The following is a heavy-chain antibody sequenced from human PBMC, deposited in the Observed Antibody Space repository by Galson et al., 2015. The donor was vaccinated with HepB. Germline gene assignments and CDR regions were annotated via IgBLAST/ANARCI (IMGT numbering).Heavy chain of an antibody. CDR2: INPNNGGT. V-gene: IGHV1-2*04. CDR3: AREMVRGVTPYGLDV. D-gene: IGHD3-10*01. J-gene: IGHJ6*02. Sequence: SVKVSCKASGYSFTDDYLHWVRQAPGQGLEWMGWINPNNGGTKYAQKFQGWVTVTRDTSISTVYMQLTRLRSDDTAVYYCAREMVRGVTPYGLDVWGQGTTVTVSS. CDR1: GYSFTDDY.